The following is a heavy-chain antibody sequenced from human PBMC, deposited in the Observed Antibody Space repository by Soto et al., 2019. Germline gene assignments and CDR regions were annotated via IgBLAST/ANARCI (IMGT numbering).Heavy chain of an antibody. Sequence: TSGTLSLTCTVSGAPLSAFYWSWVRQTPGKGLEWIGHIYYSGSTNYNPSLSSRVTISLDTSKNQFSLNLTSVTAADTAVYYCARRRDGYTGVWFDPWGQGTLVTVSS. CDR1: GAPLSAFY. D-gene: IGHD5-12*01. CDR2: IYYSGST. CDR3: ARRRDGYTGVWFDP. V-gene: IGHV4-59*01. J-gene: IGHJ5*02.